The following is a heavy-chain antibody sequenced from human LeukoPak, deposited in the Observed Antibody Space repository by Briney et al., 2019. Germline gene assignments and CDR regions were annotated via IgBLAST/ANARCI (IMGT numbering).Heavy chain of an antibody. V-gene: IGHV4-31*03. D-gene: IGHD6-19*01. CDR2: IYYSGST. J-gene: IGHJ4*02. Sequence: SETLSLTCTVSGGSISSGGYYWSWIRQHPGKGLEWIGYIYYSGSTYYNPSLKSRVTISVDTSKNQFSLKLSSVTAADTAVYYCARRPYSSGWYNYWGQGTLVTVSS. CDR1: GGSISSGGYY. CDR3: ARRPYSSGWYNY.